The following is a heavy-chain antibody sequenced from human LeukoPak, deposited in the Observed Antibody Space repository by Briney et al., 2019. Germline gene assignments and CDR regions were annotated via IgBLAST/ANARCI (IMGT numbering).Heavy chain of an antibody. CDR2: ISTYNGNT. D-gene: IGHD5-18*01. J-gene: IGHJ4*02. Sequence: ASVKVSCRSSGYTFTTYGITWVRQAPGQGLEWMGWISTYNGNTNYAQKLQGRVTMTTDTSTSTAYMELRSMRSDDTAMYYCARDRMDTGTYFDYWGQGTLVTVSS. V-gene: IGHV1-18*01. CDR1: GYTFTTYG. CDR3: ARDRMDTGTYFDY.